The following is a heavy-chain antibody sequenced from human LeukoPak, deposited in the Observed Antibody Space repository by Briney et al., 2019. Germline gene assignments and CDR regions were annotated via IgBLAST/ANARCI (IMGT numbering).Heavy chain of an antibody. CDR1: GYTFTSYG. J-gene: IGHJ4*02. Sequence: ASVKVSCKASGYTFTSYGISWVRQAPGQGPEWMGWISAYNGNTNYAQKLQGRVTMTTDTSTSTAYMELRSLRSDDTAVYYCASDGYCSSTSCFDYWGQGTLVTVSS. CDR3: ASDGYCSSTSCFDY. V-gene: IGHV1-18*01. CDR2: ISAYNGNT. D-gene: IGHD2-2*01.